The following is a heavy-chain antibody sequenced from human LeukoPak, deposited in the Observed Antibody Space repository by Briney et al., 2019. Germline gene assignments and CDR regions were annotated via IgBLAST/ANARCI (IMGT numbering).Heavy chain of an antibody. CDR2: SYWNTDK. CDR3: AHKGRGSGSYTM. V-gene: IGHV2-5*01. CDR1: GFSLRNTGVA. D-gene: IGHD3-10*01. Sequence: SGPTLVNPTQTLTLTCTFSGFSLRNTGVAVAWIRQPPGKALEWLAVSYWNTDKSYSPSLKSRLTISKDTSKNQVVLIMTNMDPLDTATYYCAHKGRGSGSYTMWGQGTLVTVSS. J-gene: IGHJ4*02.